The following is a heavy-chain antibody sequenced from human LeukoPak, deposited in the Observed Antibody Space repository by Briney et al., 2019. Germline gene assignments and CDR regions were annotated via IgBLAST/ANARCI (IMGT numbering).Heavy chain of an antibody. CDR1: VFTVRSTY. V-gene: IGHV3-53*01. D-gene: IGHD6-19*01. CDR2: IYSGLST. J-gene: IGHJ4*02. Sequence: GGSLRLSFATSVFTVRSTYMSSVRQAPGKGLEWDSVIYSGLSTYSADSVKGRFTIASDNSKNTLYLQMNSLRAEDTAVYYCARTGSGWHYFDYWGQGTLVTVSA. CDR3: ARTGSGWHYFDY.